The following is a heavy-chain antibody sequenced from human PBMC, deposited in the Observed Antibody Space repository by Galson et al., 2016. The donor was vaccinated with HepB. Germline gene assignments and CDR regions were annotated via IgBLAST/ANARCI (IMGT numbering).Heavy chain of an antibody. CDR1: GGTVSTYA. CDR2: HIPIFRTP. Sequence: SVKVSCKASGGTVSTYAISWVRQAPGQGLEWMGGHIPIFRTPNYAQQFQGRVAITADESTGTAYMELRNLRSEDTAVYYCARDDGEELPGTANFYHYGLGVWGQGTTVTVSS. CDR3: ARDDGEELPGTANFYHYGLGV. J-gene: IGHJ6*02. V-gene: IGHV1-69*13. D-gene: IGHD2-21*02.